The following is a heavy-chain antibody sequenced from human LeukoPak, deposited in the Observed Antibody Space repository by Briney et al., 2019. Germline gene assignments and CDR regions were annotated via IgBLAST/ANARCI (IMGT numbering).Heavy chain of an antibody. Sequence: PGGSLRLSCAASGFTFSSYGMNWVRKAPGKGLGWVAVISYGGSKKYYADSVKGRFTIFRDNSKNTLYLQMNSLRAEDTAVYYCARGVCSSISCYYFDYWGQGTLVTVSS. CDR3: ARGVCSSISCYYFDY. D-gene: IGHD2-2*01. CDR1: GFTFSSYG. V-gene: IGHV3-30-3*01. J-gene: IGHJ4*02. CDR2: ISYGGSKK.